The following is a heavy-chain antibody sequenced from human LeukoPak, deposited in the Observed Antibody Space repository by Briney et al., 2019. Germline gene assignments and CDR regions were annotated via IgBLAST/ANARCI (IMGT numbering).Heavy chain of an antibody. V-gene: IGHV4-61*02. CDR2: IYTSGST. CDR3: ARPVPAALGWFDP. J-gene: IGHJ5*02. D-gene: IGHD2-2*01. Sequence: SETLSLTCTVSGGSISSGSYYWSWIRQPAGKGLEWIGRIYTSGSTNYNPSLKSRVTISVDTSKNQFSLKLSSVTAADTAVYYCARPVPAALGWFDPWGQGTLVTVPS. CDR1: GGSISSGSYY.